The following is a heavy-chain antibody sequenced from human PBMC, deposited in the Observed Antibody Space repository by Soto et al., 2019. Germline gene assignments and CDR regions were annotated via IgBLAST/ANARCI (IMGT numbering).Heavy chain of an antibody. Sequence: LSLTCTVSGGSISSYYWSWIRQPPGKGLEWIGYIYYSGSTNYNPSLKSRVTISVDTSKNQFSLKLSSVTAADTAVYYCARVQRSSWYFRFDPWGQGTLVTVSS. V-gene: IGHV4-59*01. J-gene: IGHJ5*02. CDR3: ARVQRSSWYFRFDP. D-gene: IGHD6-13*01. CDR1: GGSISSYY. CDR2: IYYSGST.